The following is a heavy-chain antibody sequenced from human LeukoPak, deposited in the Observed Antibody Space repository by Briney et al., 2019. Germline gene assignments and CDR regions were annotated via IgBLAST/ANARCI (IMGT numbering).Heavy chain of an antibody. Sequence: GRSLRPSCAASGFTFSSYNMNWVRQAPGKGLEWVSYISDSSTTIYYADSVKGRFTISRDNSKNTLFLQMNSLRAEDTAVYYCAKHDYGGNWMSYFDSWGQGTLVTVSS. J-gene: IGHJ4*02. CDR1: GFTFSSYN. V-gene: IGHV3-48*01. D-gene: IGHD4-23*01. CDR2: ISDSSTTI. CDR3: AKHDYGGNWMSYFDS.